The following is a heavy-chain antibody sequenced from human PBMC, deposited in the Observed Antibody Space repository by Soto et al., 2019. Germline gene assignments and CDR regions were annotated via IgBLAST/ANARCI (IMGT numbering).Heavy chain of an antibody. D-gene: IGHD6-6*01. CDR1: GFTFSSYW. CDR3: ARENAARILYYYYMDV. CDR2: INSDGSST. Sequence: EVQLVESGGGLVQPGGSLRLSCAASGFTFSSYWMHWVRQAPGKGLVWVSRINSDGSSTSYADSVKGRFTISRDNAKNTLYLQMNRLRAEDTAVYYCARENAARILYYYYMDVWGKGTTVTVSS. J-gene: IGHJ6*03. V-gene: IGHV3-74*01.